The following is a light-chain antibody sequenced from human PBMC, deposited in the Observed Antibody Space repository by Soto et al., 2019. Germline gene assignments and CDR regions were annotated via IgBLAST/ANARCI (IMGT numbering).Light chain of an antibody. CDR2: GAS. CDR1: QSVATN. V-gene: IGKV3-15*01. Sequence: IVLTQSPGTLSLSPGERATLSCRASQSVATNLAWYQQKLGQAPRLLIYGASTRATGIPARFSGSGSGTEFTLTISSLQSEDFAVYYCQQYNNWPRTFGQGTKVDIK. J-gene: IGKJ1*01. CDR3: QQYNNWPRT.